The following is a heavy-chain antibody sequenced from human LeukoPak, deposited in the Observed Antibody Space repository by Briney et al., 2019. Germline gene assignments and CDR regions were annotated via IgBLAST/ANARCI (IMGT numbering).Heavy chain of an antibody. V-gene: IGHV1-69*13. CDR1: GYIFTTYD. D-gene: IGHD2-15*01. Sequence: SVKVSCKASGYIFTTYDIGWVRQAPGQGLEWMGGIIPIFGTANYAQKFQGRVTITADESTSTAYMELSRLRSEDTAVYYCARVATTYCSGGSCSWVIWGQGTMVTVSS. CDR2: IIPIFGTA. J-gene: IGHJ3*02. CDR3: ARVATTYCSGGSCSWVI.